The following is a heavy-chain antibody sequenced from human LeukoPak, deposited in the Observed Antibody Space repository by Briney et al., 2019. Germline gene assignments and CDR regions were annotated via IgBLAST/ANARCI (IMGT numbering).Heavy chain of an antibody. CDR1: GGSFSGYY. Sequence: SETLSLTCAVYGGSFSGYYWSWIRQPPGKGLEWIGSIYYSGSTYYNPPLKSRVTISVDTSKNQFSLKLSSVTAADTAVYYCARLSRGYSYGLVDGMDVWGQGTTVTVSS. V-gene: IGHV4-34*01. CDR3: ARLSRGYSYGLVDGMDV. CDR2: IYYSGST. J-gene: IGHJ6*02. D-gene: IGHD5-18*01.